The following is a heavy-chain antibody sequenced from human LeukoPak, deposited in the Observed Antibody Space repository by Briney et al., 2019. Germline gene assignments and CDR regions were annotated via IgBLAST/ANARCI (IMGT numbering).Heavy chain of an antibody. D-gene: IGHD4-17*01. CDR1: GFTFSSYA. CDR3: AKGGASVTRYVDY. J-gene: IGHJ4*02. CDR2: ISGSGGST. Sequence: GGSPRLSCAASGFTFSSYAMSWVRQAPGKGLEWVSAISGSGGSTYYADSVKGRFTISRDNSQNTLYLQMNSPRPEDTAVYYCAKGGASVTRYVDYWGQGTLVTVSS. V-gene: IGHV3-23*01.